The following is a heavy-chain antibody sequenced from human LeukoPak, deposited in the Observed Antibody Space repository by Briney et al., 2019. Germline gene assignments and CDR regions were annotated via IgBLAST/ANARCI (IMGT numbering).Heavy chain of an antibody. V-gene: IGHV1-2*02. CDR1: GYTFTAYY. CDR3: ARDASPFDY. Sequence: ASVKVSCKASGYTFTAYYIHWVRQAPGQGLEWMGWISPNSGDTNYAQRFQGRVTMTRDTSISTAYMELSGLRSDDTAVYYCARDASPFDYWGQGTLVTVSS. J-gene: IGHJ4*02. CDR2: ISPNSGDT.